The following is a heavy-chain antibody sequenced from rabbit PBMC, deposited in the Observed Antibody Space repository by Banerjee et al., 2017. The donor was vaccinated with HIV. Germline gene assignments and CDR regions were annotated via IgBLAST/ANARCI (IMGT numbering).Heavy chain of an antibody. CDR3: VRDAGGFENYFNL. J-gene: IGHJ4*01. V-gene: IGHV1S39*01. CDR2: INTGGST. D-gene: IGHD4-2*01. Sequence: QEQLKETGGGLVQPGGSLTLSCKASGFSLSSNDMSWVRQAPGKGLEWIGIINTGGSTYYASWVNGRFTISKTSTTVTLQMTSLTAADTATYFCVRDAGGFENYFNLWGPGTLVTVS. CDR1: GFSLSSND.